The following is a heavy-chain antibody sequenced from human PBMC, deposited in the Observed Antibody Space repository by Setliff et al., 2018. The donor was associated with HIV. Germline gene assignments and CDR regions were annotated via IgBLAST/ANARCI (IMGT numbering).Heavy chain of an antibody. J-gene: IGHJ3*01. CDR3: AREGVYLGRAFDV. D-gene: IGHD2-8*01. V-gene: IGHV3-21*01. Sequence: GGSLRLSCVASGFTFSFHSMSWVRQAPGKGLEWVASISGAGGYKNYADSLKGRFSVSRDNAKNSLYLEMNSLRAEDTALYYCAREGVYLGRAFDVWGQGTTVTVSS. CDR2: ISGAGGYK. CDR1: GFTFSFHS.